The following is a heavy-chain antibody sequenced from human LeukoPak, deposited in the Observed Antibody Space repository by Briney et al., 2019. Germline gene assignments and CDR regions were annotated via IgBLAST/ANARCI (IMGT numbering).Heavy chain of an antibody. V-gene: IGHV1-2*02. CDR2: INPNSGGT. J-gene: IGHJ4*02. D-gene: IGHD2-15*01. CDR3: ARVRSVVGGTIGY. Sequence: ASVKVSCKASGYSFSDFYMHWVRQAPGQGLEWMGWINPNSGGTDYAQKFQGRVTMTRDTSISTAYMALSGLRSDDTAVYYCARVRSVVGGTIGYWGQGTLVTVSS. CDR1: GYSFSDFY.